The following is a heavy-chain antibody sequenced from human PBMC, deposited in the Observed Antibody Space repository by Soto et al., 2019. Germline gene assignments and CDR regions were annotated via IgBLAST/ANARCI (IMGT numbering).Heavy chain of an antibody. Sequence: GASVKVSCKVSGYTLTELSMHWVRQAPGKGLEWMGGFDPEDGETIYAQKFQGRVTMTEDTSTDTAYMELSSLRSEDTAVYYCATALKAVAVSWFDPWGQGTLVTVSS. CDR2: FDPEDGET. CDR3: ATALKAVAVSWFDP. J-gene: IGHJ5*02. CDR1: GYTLTELS. V-gene: IGHV1-24*01. D-gene: IGHD6-19*01.